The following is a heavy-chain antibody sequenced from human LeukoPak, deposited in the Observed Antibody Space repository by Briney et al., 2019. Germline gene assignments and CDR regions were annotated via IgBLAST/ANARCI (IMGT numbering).Heavy chain of an antibody. D-gene: IGHD2-8*01. V-gene: IGHV1-2*06. CDR3: ARVAYCTKGVCINFDL. CDR1: GYTFTGYY. Sequence: ASVKVSCKASGYTFTGYYMHWVRQAPGQGLEWMGRINPNSGGTNYAQKFQGRVTVTRDTSTSTAYMELSGLRADDTAAYYCARVAYCTKGVCINFDLWGQGTLVTVSS. CDR2: INPNSGGT. J-gene: IGHJ4*02.